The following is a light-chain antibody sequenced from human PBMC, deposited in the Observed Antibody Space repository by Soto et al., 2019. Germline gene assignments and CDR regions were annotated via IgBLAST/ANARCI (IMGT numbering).Light chain of an antibody. V-gene: IGKV1-9*01. CDR1: HDISTY. CDR2: EAS. J-gene: IGKJ5*01. CDR3: QQLNTLPFT. Sequence: DSQFTQSPSLLSASVGDRVTITCRASHDISTYLAWYQQKPGKAPKLMIYEASTLQSGVPSRFSGSGSGTEFTLTISGLLPEDFATYHCQQLNTLPFTFGQGTRLEI.